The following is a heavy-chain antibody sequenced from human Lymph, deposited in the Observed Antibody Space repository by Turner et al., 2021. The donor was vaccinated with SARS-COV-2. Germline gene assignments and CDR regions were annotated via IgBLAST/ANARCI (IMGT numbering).Heavy chain of an antibody. CDR2: IIFTSSYI. Sequence: EVQLVESGGGLVKPVWSLRLFCAASGFTFSSYSMNWVRQAPGKGLEWVSSIIFTSSYIYYADSVKGRFTISRDNAKNSLYLQMNILRAEDTAVYYCARGPPDFPYYFDYWGQGTLVTVSS. CDR3: ARGPPDFPYYFDY. J-gene: IGHJ4*02. V-gene: IGHV3-21*01. CDR1: GFTFSSYS. D-gene: IGHD2-21*02.